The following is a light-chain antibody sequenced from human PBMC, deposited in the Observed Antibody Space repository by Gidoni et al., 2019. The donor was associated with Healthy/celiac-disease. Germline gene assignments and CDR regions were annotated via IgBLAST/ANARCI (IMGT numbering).Light chain of an antibody. CDR1: QRVSSY. Sequence: DIVFTQSPATLSLSPGERATLSCRASQRVSSYLAWYQQKPGQAPRLRIYDASNRATGIPARFRDSGSGTDFTLTISSLEPEDFAVYDCQQRSNWPPRITFGQXTRLEIK. CDR2: DAS. V-gene: IGKV3-11*01. J-gene: IGKJ5*01. CDR3: QQRSNWPPRIT.